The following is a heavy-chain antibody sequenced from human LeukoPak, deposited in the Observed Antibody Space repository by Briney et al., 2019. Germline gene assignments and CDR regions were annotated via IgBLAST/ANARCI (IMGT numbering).Heavy chain of an antibody. CDR1: GYTFTSYG. J-gene: IGHJ4*02. V-gene: IGHV1-2*02. CDR2: INPNSGGT. CDR3: ASASYSSSWYYFDY. D-gene: IGHD6-13*01. Sequence: GASVKVSCKASGYTFTSYGMNWVRQAPGQGLEWMGWINPNSGGTNYAQKFQGRVTMTRDTSISTAYMELSRLRSDDTAVYYCASASYSSSWYYFDYWGQGTLVTVSS.